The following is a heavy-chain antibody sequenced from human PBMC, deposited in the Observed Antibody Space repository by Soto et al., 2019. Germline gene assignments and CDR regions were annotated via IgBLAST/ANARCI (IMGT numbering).Heavy chain of an antibody. V-gene: IGHV3-74*01. CDR2: IDNDGSGT. CDR3: TTAFEH. J-gene: IGHJ4*02. CDR1: GITLSHFW. Sequence: EVQLVESGGGSVQPGGSLRLSCPASGITLSHFWMHWVRQAPGKGLVWVARIDNDGSGTSYADFAKGRFTISKDDAMNTLYLQMNSLRAEDTALYYCTTAFEHWGRGTLVTVSS.